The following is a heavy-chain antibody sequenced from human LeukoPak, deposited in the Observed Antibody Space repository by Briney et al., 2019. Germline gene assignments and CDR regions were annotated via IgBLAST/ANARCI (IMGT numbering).Heavy chain of an antibody. CDR3: ARRHGDSLPYFDF. CDR2: TYFSGNT. V-gene: IGHV4-59*11. CDR1: GGSISPHY. D-gene: IGHD5-24*01. Sequence: SETQSLTCTVSGGSISPHYWSWIRQPPGKRLEWIGFTYFSGNTNYNPSLKGRVTISLDRPKNQYSLMLSSVTAADTAVYYCARRHGDSLPYFDFWGQGTLVTVSS. J-gene: IGHJ4*02.